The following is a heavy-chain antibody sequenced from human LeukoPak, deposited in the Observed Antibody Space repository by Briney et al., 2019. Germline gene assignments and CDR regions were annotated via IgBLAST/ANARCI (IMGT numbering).Heavy chain of an antibody. Sequence: GGSLRLSCAASGFTFGAYWMRWVRQAPGKGRVWVSFIKPDGTRTNYADSVRGRFIISRDNAKNTLYLQMNSLRAEDTAVYCCARENYWTMDVSGQGTTVTVSS. D-gene: IGHD1-1*01. V-gene: IGHV3-74*01. CDR3: ARENYWTMDV. CDR1: GFTFGAYW. J-gene: IGHJ6*02. CDR2: IKPDGTRT.